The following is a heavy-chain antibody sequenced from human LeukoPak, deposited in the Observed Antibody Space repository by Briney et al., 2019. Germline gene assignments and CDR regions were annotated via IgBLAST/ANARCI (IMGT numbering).Heavy chain of an antibody. V-gene: IGHV3-48*01. CDR3: ARGARYFDY. CDR2: ISSSSSTI. CDR1: GFTFSSYG. Sequence: GGSLRLSCAASGFTFSSYGINWVRHAPGKGLEWVSYISSSSSTIYYADSVKGRFTISRDNAKNSLYLQMNSLRAADTAVYYCARGARYFDYWGQGTLVTVSS. J-gene: IGHJ4*02.